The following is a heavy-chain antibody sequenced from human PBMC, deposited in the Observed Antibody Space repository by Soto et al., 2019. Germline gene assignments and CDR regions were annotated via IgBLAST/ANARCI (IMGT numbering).Heavy chain of an antibody. V-gene: IGHV3-13*01. CDR2: IGTAGDT. Sequence: GGSLRLSCAASGVTFISYDMHWVRQATGKGLEWVSAIGTAGDTYYPGSVKGRFTISRENAKNSLYLQMNSLRAEDTAVYYCARDKWAEGGMDVWGQGTTVTVSS. D-gene: IGHD1-26*01. CDR1: GVTFISYD. CDR3: ARDKWAEGGMDV. J-gene: IGHJ6*02.